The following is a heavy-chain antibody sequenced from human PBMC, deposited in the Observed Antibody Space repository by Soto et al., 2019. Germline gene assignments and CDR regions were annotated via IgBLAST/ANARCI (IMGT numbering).Heavy chain of an antibody. CDR1: GGSISSYY. Sequence: QVQLQESGPGLVKPSETLSLTCTVSGGSISSYYWSWIRQPPGKGLEWIGYIYYSGSTNYNPSLKSRVTISVDTSKNPFSLKLSSVTAADTAVYYCARGEMITVGGVIVPRDYWGQGTLVTVSS. CDR3: ARGEMITVGGVIVPRDY. J-gene: IGHJ4*02. CDR2: IYYSGST. D-gene: IGHD3-16*02. V-gene: IGHV4-59*01.